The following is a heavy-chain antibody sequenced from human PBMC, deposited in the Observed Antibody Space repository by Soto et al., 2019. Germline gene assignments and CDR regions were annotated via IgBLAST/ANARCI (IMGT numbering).Heavy chain of an antibody. J-gene: IGHJ4*02. CDR2: ISGSGDNT. CDR3: AKLPLVVALGCGY. D-gene: IGHD3-22*01. Sequence: EVHLLDSGGGLVQPGGSLRLSCAASGFTFSNYVMSSVRQAPGKGLEWVWSISGSGDNTYYAGSVKGRFNISRDNSKNTVFLPINNLSAEHTAVYYCAKLPLVVALGCGYWGQGTLVTVSS. V-gene: IGHV3-23*01. CDR1: GFTFSNYV.